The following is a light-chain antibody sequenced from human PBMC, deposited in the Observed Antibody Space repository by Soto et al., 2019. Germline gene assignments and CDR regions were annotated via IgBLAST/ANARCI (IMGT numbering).Light chain of an antibody. Sequence: EIVLTQSPATLSLSPGERATLSCRASQSVSSYLAWYQQKPGQAPRLLIYDASNRATGIPARFSGSGSGTDFTLTISSLEPEDFAVYYCQHRSSWTLTFGGGNKVEIK. CDR2: DAS. V-gene: IGKV3-11*01. CDR3: QHRSSWTLT. J-gene: IGKJ4*01. CDR1: QSVSSY.